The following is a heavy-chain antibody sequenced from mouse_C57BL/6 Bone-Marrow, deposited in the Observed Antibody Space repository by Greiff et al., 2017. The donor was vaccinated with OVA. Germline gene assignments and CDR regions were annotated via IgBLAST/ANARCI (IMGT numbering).Heavy chain of an antibody. CDR2: INPSSGYT. D-gene: IGHD2-4*01. V-gene: IGHV1-4*01. CDR3: ARSDYDYDNWYFDV. Sequence: VQLQESGAELARPGASVKMSCKASGYTFTSYTMHWVKQRPGQGLEWIGYINPSSGYTKYNQKFKDKATLTADKSSSTAYMQLSSLTSEDSAVYYCARSDYDYDNWYFDVWGTGTTVTVSS. CDR1: GYTFTSYT. J-gene: IGHJ1*03.